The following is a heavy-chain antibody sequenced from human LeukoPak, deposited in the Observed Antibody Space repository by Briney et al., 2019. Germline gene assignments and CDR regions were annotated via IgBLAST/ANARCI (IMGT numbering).Heavy chain of an antibody. CDR1: GFTFSDYY. Sequence: GGSLRLSCAASGFTFSDYYMSWIRQAPGKGLEWLSYINPTSGYTPYADSVRGRFTISRDNAKNSLYLQMNSLRAEDTAVYYCARNAYGAQTPSDVRGQATTATVSS. J-gene: IGHJ6*02. CDR3: ARNAYGAQTPSDV. CDR2: INPTSGYT. V-gene: IGHV3-11*03. D-gene: IGHD4-17*01.